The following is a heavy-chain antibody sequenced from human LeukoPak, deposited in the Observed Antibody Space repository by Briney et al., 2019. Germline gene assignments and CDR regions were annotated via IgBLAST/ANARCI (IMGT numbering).Heavy chain of an antibody. J-gene: IGHJ5*02. CDR2: ISAYNGNT. CDR3: ARSPWFGEFSPNWFDP. CDR1: GYTFTSYG. D-gene: IGHD3-10*01. V-gene: IGHV1-18*01. Sequence: ASVKVSCKASGYTFTSYGISWVRQAPGQGLEWMGWISAYNGNTNYAQKLQGRVTMTTDTSTSTAYMELRSLRSDDTAVYYCARSPWFGEFSPNWFDPWGQGTLVTVSS.